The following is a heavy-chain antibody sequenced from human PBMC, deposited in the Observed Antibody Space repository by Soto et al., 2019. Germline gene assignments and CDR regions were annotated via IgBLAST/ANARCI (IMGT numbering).Heavy chain of an antibody. CDR1: GGTFNRNT. J-gene: IGHJ4*02. CDR3: ARQFDYDSSGYDYAY. V-gene: IGHV1-69*13. Sequence: GASVKVSCKASGGTFNRNTISWVRQAPGQGLEWMGGIIPIFGTANYAQKFQGRVTITADESTNTAYMEPSRLRSEDMAVYYCARQFDYDSSGYDYAYWGQGTLVTVSS. CDR2: IIPIFGTA. D-gene: IGHD3-22*01.